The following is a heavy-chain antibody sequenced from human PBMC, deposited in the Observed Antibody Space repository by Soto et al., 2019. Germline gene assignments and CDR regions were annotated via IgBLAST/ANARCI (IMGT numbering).Heavy chain of an antibody. D-gene: IGHD3-22*01. CDR1: GGSISSYY. J-gene: IGHJ5*02. CDR2: IYYSGST. CDR3: ARAKGYYYDSSGYYYPWFDP. Sequence: SENLSLTCTVSGGSISSYYWSWIRQPPGKGLEWIGYIYYSGSTNYNPSLKSRVTISVDTSKNQFSLKLSSVTAADTAVDYCARAKGYYYDSSGYYYPWFDPWGQGTLVTVS. V-gene: IGHV4-59*01.